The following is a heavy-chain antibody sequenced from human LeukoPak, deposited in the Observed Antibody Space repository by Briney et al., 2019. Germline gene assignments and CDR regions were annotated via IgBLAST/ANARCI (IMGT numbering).Heavy chain of an antibody. V-gene: IGHV4-39*01. CDR3: ARQWGERREPPFYFDY. D-gene: IGHD1-26*01. CDR2: IYYSGST. Sequence: SETLSLTCTVSGGSISSSSYYWGWIRQPPGKGLEWIGSIYYSGSTYYNPSLKSRVTISVDTSKNQFSLKLSSVTAADTAVYYCARQWGERREPPFYFDYWGQGTLVTVSS. CDR1: GGSISSSSYY. J-gene: IGHJ4*02.